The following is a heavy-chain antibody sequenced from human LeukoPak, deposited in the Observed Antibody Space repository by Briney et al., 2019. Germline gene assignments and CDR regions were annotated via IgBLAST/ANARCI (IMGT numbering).Heavy chain of an antibody. V-gene: IGHV3-64*01. CDR1: GFTFSSYG. D-gene: IGHD3-16*01. Sequence: PGGSLRLSCAASGFTFSSYGMHWVRQAPGKGPEYVSAISSNGGSTYYANSVKGRFTISRDNSKNTLYLQMGSLRAEDTAVYYCARRGSYYYYMDVWGKGTTVTASS. J-gene: IGHJ6*03. CDR2: ISSNGGST. CDR3: ARRGSYYYYMDV.